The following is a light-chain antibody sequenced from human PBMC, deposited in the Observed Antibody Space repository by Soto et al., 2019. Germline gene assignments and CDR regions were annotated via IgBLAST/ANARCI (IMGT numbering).Light chain of an antibody. V-gene: IGLV2-14*01. CDR1: SSEVGNCNC. Sequence: QSALTQPASVSGSPGQSITISCTGASSEVGNCNCVSWYQQHPGKAPKLMIYEVSNRPSGVSDRFSGSKAGNTASLTISGLQAEDEADYYCSSFTTSSTWVFGGGTKLTVL. CDR3: SSFTTSSTWV. CDR2: EVS. J-gene: IGLJ3*02.